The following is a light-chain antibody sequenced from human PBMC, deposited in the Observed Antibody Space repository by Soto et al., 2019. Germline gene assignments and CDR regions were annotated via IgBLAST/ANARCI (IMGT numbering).Light chain of an antibody. CDR1: SSDVGGSNY. CDR2: DVS. V-gene: IGLV2-11*01. Sequence: QSVLTQPASVSGSPGQSITISCTGTSSDVGGSNYVSWYQQLPGKAPKLMIFDVSARPSGVPDRFSGSKSANTASLTISGLQTEDEADYYCCSYAGTYIPLFGGGTKLTVL. J-gene: IGLJ2*01. CDR3: CSYAGTYIPL.